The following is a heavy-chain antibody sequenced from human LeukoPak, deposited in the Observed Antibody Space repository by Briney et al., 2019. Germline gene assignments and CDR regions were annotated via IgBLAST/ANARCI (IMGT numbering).Heavy chain of an antibody. J-gene: IGHJ4*02. D-gene: IGHD5-18*01. CDR3: ARGGRGYSYGYDY. CDR2: INTDGSST. V-gene: IGHV3-74*01. Sequence: GGSLRLSCAASGFTFSNAWMSWVRQAPGKGLVWVSRINTDGSSTSYADSVKGRFTISRDNAKNTLDLQMNSLRAEDTAVYYCARGGRGYSYGYDYWGQGTLVTVSS. CDR1: GFTFSNAW.